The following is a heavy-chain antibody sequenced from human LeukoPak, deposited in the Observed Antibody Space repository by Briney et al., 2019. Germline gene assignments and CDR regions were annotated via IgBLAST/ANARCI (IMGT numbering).Heavy chain of an antibody. D-gene: IGHD6-6*01. Sequence: PSETLSLTCAVYGGSFSGYYWSWIRQPPGKGLEWIGEINHSGSTNYNPSLKSRVTISVDTSKNQFSLKLSSVTAADTAVYYCARDRAARPPYYFDYWGQGTLATVSS. V-gene: IGHV4-34*01. CDR2: INHSGST. J-gene: IGHJ4*02. CDR3: ARDRAARPPYYFDY. CDR1: GGSFSGYY.